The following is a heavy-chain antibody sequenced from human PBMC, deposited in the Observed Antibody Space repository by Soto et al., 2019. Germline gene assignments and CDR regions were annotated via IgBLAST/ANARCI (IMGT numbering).Heavy chain of an antibody. CDR1: GYTFTGYY. Sequence: QVQLVQSGAEVKKPGASVKVSCKASGYTFTGYYMHWVRQAPGQGLEWMVWINPNSGGTNYAQKFQGWVTMTRDTSISTAYMELSRLRSDDTAVYYCARGTQWLGSAGYYYYGMDVWGQGTTVTVSS. CDR2: INPNSGGT. V-gene: IGHV1-2*04. J-gene: IGHJ6*02. CDR3: ARGTQWLGSAGYYYYGMDV. D-gene: IGHD6-19*01.